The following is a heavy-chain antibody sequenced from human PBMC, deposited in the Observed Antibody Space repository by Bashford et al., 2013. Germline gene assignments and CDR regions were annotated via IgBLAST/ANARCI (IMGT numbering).Heavy chain of an antibody. V-gene: IGHV3-23*01. D-gene: IGHD1-14*01. CDR2: ISGSGSST. CDR3: AKDISGYRRPADY. J-gene: IGHJ4*02. Sequence: VRQAPGKGLEWVSAISGSGSSTYYADSVEGRFTISRDNSKNTLYLQMNSMRAGDTAVYYCAKDISGYRRPADYWGQGTLVTVSS.